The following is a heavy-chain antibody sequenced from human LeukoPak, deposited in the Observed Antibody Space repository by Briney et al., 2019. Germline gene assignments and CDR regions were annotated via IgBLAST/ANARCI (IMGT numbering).Heavy chain of an antibody. CDR3: AREGDSGWGETYFDK. D-gene: IGHD3-16*01. CDR1: GFTFSRYW. V-gene: IGHV3-7*01. CDR2: VKEDGSEK. Sequence: PGGSLRLSCAASGFTFSRYWMTWVRQTPGKGLEWVANVKEDGSEKYYVESLKGRVLISRDTAKRSLYLQLNSLRVEDTAVYYCAREGDSGWGETYFDKWGQGTQVTVSS. J-gene: IGHJ4*02.